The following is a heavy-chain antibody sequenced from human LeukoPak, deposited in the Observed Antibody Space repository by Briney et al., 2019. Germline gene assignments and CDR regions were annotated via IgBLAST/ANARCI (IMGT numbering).Heavy chain of an antibody. D-gene: IGHD3-22*01. V-gene: IGHV3-15*01. CDR1: GFTFSNAW. Sequence: GGSLRLSCAASGFTFSNAWMSWVRQAPGKGLEWVGRIKSKTDGGTTDYAAPVKGGFTISRDDSKNTLYLQMNSLKTEDTAVYYCTTPDSSGYYPLGYWGQGTLVTASS. CDR3: TTPDSSGYYPLGY. J-gene: IGHJ4*02. CDR2: IKSKTDGGTT.